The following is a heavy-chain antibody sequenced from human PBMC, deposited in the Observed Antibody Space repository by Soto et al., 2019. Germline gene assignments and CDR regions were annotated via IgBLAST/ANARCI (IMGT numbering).Heavy chain of an antibody. CDR1: GGSLSTYY. V-gene: IGHV4-59*13. CDR2: VYSTGRT. D-gene: IGHD3-22*01. J-gene: IGHJ4*02. Sequence: PSETLSLTCTVSGGSLSTYYWSWIRQPPGKGLEWIGYVYSTGRTNYNPSLNSRVNISVDTSKTQFSLKLSSVTSADTAVYYCARERPYYGFDYWGQGTLVTSPQ. CDR3: ARERPYYGFDY.